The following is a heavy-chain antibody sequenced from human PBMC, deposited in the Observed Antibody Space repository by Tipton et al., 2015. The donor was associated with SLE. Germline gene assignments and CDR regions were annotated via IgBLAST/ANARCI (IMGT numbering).Heavy chain of an antibody. V-gene: IGHV3-30*04. CDR1: GFSFRDYP. Sequence: SLRLSCAASGFSFRDYPMHWVRQAPGKGLEWVALVSDEGSDKDYADSVKGRFIISRDNYRDTLYLQMNSLRVDDTAVYYCARAPTVTNILYYGMDVWGRGTTVTVSS. J-gene: IGHJ6*02. D-gene: IGHD4-17*01. CDR3: ARAPTVTNILYYGMDV. CDR2: VSDEGSDK.